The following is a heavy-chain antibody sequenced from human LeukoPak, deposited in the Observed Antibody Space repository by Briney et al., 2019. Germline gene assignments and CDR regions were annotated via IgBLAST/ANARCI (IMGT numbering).Heavy chain of an antibody. CDR2: ISGSGGTT. J-gene: IGHJ5*02. Sequence: GGSLRLSCAGFGFTFNSYAMTWVRQAPGKGLKWVSGISGSGGTTYYADSVKGRFTNSRDNFNNTLYLQMNSMRVEDTALYFCAKGVVDYYDSSGYYPSDPWGQGTLVTVSS. CDR3: AKGVVDYYDSSGYYPSDP. D-gene: IGHD3-22*01. V-gene: IGHV3-23*01. CDR1: GFTFNSYA.